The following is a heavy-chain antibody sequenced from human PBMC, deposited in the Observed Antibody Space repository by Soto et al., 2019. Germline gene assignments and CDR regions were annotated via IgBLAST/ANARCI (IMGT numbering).Heavy chain of an antibody. Sequence: QVQLVQSGAEVKKPGASVKVSCKASGYTFTSYGISWVRQAPGQGLEWMGWISAYNGNTNYAQKLQGRVTMTTDTATSTDERELRSVRSDDTAVYYCARDLIAAAGIARYYYHGMHVWGQGTTVTVSS. D-gene: IGHD6-13*01. J-gene: IGHJ6*02. CDR3: ARDLIAAAGIARYYYHGMHV. V-gene: IGHV1-18*01. CDR2: ISAYNGNT. CDR1: GYTFTSYG.